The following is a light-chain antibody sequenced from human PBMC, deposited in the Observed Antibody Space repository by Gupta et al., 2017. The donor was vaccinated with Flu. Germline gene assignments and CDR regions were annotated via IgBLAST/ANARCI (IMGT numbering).Light chain of an antibody. Sequence: DIQMTRPPSSLSASVGDRVTITCRASQSINSQLNWYQQQPGTAPKVLIYAASSLQSGVPSRFSGSESGTDFTLPISSLQSEAFATYYCQQSYSIPYTFGLRTKLEI. J-gene: IGKJ2*01. V-gene: IGKV1-39*01. CDR1: QSINSQ. CDR3: QQSYSIPYT. CDR2: AAS.